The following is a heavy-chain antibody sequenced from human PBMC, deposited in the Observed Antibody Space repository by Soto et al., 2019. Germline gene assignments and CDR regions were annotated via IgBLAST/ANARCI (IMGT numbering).Heavy chain of an antibody. D-gene: IGHD3-22*01. Sequence: PSETLSLTCTVSGGSISSYYWSWIRQPPGKGLEWIGYIYYSGSTNYNPSLKSRVTISIDTSKNQFSLKLSSVTAADTAVYYCARAGYYDSSGYYRNWFDPWGQGTLVTVSS. CDR3: ARAGYYDSSGYYRNWFDP. J-gene: IGHJ5*02. CDR2: IYYSGST. V-gene: IGHV4-59*01. CDR1: GGSISSYY.